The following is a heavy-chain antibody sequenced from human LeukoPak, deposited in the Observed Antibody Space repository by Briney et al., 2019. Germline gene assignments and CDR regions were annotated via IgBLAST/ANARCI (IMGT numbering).Heavy chain of an antibody. CDR1: GGSISSSSYY. CDR3: ARLSYYGSGSYYKGLYYFDY. V-gene: IGHV4-39*07. CDR2: IYYSGST. Sequence: SETLSLTCTVSGGSISSSSYYWGWIRQPPGKGLEWIGSIYYSGSTYYNPSLKSRVTISVDTSKNQFSLKLSSVTAADTAVYYCARLSYYGSGSYYKGLYYFDYWGQGTLVTVSS. D-gene: IGHD3-10*01. J-gene: IGHJ4*02.